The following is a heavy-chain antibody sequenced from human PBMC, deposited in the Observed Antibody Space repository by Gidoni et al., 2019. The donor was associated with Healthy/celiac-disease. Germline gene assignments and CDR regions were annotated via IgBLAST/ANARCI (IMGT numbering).Heavy chain of an antibody. CDR1: GFTFRSYA. CDR3: AKADYDFWSGILYYYYGMDV. CDR2: ISGSGGST. J-gene: IGHJ6*02. D-gene: IGHD3-3*01. Sequence: EVQLVESGGGLVQPGGSLRLSCAASGFTFRSYAMSRVRQAPGKGLEWVSAISGSGGSTYYADSVKGRFTISRDNSKNTLYLQMNSLRAEDTAVYYCAKADYDFWSGILYYYYGMDVWGQGTTVTVSS. V-gene: IGHV3-23*04.